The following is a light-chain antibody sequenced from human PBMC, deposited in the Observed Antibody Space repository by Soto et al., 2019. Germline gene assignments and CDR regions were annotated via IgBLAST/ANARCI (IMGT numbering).Light chain of an antibody. V-gene: IGKV3-20*01. CDR3: QQYGSLSWT. CDR2: GAS. Sequence: DIVLMQSPGTLSLSPGQRATLSCRASQSVSSNYLAWYQQRPGQAPRLLIYGASTRATGIPDRFSGSGSGTDFTLTISRLEPEDFAVYYCQQYGSLSWTFGQGTKVDIK. J-gene: IGKJ1*01. CDR1: QSVSSNY.